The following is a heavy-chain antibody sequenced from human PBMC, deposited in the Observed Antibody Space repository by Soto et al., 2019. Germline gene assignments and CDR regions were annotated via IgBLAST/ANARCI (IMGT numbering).Heavy chain of an antibody. J-gene: IGHJ6*02. CDR3: ARERGLSSYYYYGMDV. CDR2: IWYDGSNK. CDR1: GFTFSSYG. V-gene: IGHV3-33*01. Sequence: QVQLVESGGGVVQPGRSLRLSCAASGFTFSSYGMHWVRQAPGKGLEWVAVIWYDGSNKYYADSVKGRFTISRDNSKNTLYLQMNSLRAEDTAVYYCARERGLSSYYYYGMDVWDQGTTVTVSS. D-gene: IGHD3-16*01.